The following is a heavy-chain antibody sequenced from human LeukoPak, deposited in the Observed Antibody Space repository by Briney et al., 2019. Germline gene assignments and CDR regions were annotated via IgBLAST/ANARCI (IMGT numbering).Heavy chain of an antibody. CDR1: GFTFSSYA. Sequence: GGSLRLSCAASGFTFSSYAMSWVRQAPGKGLEWVSAIGGSGGSTYYADSVKGRFTISRDNSKNTLYLQMNSLRAEDTAAYYCAKGDFYDFWSGPSYGMDVWGQGTTVTVSS. J-gene: IGHJ6*02. D-gene: IGHD3-3*01. CDR2: IGGSGGST. V-gene: IGHV3-23*01. CDR3: AKGDFYDFWSGPSYGMDV.